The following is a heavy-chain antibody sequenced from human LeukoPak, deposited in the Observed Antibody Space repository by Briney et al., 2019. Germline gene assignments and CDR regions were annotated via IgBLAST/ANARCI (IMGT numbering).Heavy chain of an antibody. CDR3: ARGRRGDIVVVPAARLDY. CDR2: INHSGST. CDR1: GGSFSGYY. V-gene: IGHV4-34*01. D-gene: IGHD2-2*01. Sequence: SETLSLTCAVYGGSFSGYYWSWIRQPPGKGVEWIGEINHSGSTNYNPSLKSRVTISVDTSKNQFSLKLSSVTAADTAVYYCARGRRGDIVVVPAARLDYWGQGTLVTVSS. J-gene: IGHJ4*02.